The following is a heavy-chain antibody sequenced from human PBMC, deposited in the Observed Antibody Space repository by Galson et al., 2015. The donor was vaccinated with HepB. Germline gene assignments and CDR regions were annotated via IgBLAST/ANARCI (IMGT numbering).Heavy chain of an antibody. CDR1: GFTFSSYG. D-gene: IGHD6-19*01. CDR3: AKEGSLAVAGALDY. Sequence: SLRLSCAASGFTFSSYGMHWVRQAPGKGLEWVAAISYDGSIRTYVDSVKGRFTISRDNSKSTLYLQMNSLRVEDTSVYYCAKEGSLAVAGALDYWGQGTLVTVSS. CDR2: ISYDGSIR. J-gene: IGHJ4*02. V-gene: IGHV3-30*18.